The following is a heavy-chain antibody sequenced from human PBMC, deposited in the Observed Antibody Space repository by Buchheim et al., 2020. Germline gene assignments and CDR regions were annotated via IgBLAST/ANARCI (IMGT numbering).Heavy chain of an antibody. CDR1: GDSIRSSAYF. CDR3: AREGWGAKSEYDD. Sequence: HLHLQESGPGLVKPSETLSLTCSVSGDSIRSSAYFWGWISQSPGKALEWIASINLSGRAFYNPSLESRVTMSLDTSNHQFSLKLHSVTAADTAVYYCAREGWGAKSEYDDWGPGTL. D-gene: IGHD3-16*01. CDR2: INLSGRA. J-gene: IGHJ4*02. V-gene: IGHV4-39*07.